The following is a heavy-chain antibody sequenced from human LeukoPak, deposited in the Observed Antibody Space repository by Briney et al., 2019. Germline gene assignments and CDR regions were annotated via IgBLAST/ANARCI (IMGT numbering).Heavy chain of an antibody. V-gene: IGHV3-33*06. CDR2: IWYDGSNK. CDR1: GFTFSSYG. J-gene: IGHJ4*02. Sequence: QPGRSLRLSCAASGFTFSSYGMHWVRQAPDKGLEWVAVIWYDGSNKYYADSVKGRFTISRDNSKNTLYLQMNSLRAEDTAVYYCAKVAGDDSSGYSYYFDYWGQGTLVTVSS. D-gene: IGHD3-22*01. CDR3: AKVAGDDSSGYSYYFDY.